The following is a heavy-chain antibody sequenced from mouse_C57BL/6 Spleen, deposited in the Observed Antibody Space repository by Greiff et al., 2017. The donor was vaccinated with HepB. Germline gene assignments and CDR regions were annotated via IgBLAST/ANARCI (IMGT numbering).Heavy chain of an antibody. CDR2: IYPGSGST. CDR1: GYTFTSYW. Sequence: QVQLKQPGAELVKPGASVKMSCKASGYTFTSYWITWVKQRPGQGLEWIGDIYPGSGSTNYNEKFKSKATLTVDTSSSTAYMQLSSLTSEDSAVYYCARGGYSNYADYFDYWGQGTTLTVSS. J-gene: IGHJ2*01. CDR3: ARGGYSNYADYFDY. D-gene: IGHD2-5*01. V-gene: IGHV1-55*01.